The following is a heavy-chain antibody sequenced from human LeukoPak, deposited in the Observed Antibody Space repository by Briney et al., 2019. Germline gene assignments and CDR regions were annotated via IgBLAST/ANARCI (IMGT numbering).Heavy chain of an antibody. CDR3: AREGYYYGSGTAVDV. Sequence: SETLSLTCAVSGGSISSSNWWSWVRQPPGKGLEWIGEIYHSGSTNYNPSLKSRVTISVDKSKNQFSLKLGSVTAADTAVYYCAREGYYYGSGTAVDVWGKGTTVTVSS. J-gene: IGHJ6*04. CDR2: IYHSGST. V-gene: IGHV4-4*02. CDR1: GGSISSSNW. D-gene: IGHD3-10*01.